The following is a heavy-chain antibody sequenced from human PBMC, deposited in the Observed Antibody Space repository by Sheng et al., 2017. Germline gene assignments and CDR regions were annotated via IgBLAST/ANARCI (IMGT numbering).Heavy chain of an antibody. J-gene: IGHJ3*02. D-gene: IGHD3-10*01. Sequence: EVQLVESGGGLVQPGGTLRLSCAASGFTFSSYGMSWVRQAPGKGLEWVSAISGSGGSTYYADSVKGRFTISRDNSKNTLYLQMNSLRAEDTAVYYCASYPGRVWGVIPRADAFDIWDQGTMVTVSS. V-gene: IGHV3-23*04. CDR1: GFTFSSYG. CDR3: ASYPGRVWGVIPRADAFDI. CDR2: ISGSGGST.